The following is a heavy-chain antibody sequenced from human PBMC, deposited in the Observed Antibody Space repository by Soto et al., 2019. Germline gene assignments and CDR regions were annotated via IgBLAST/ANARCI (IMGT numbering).Heavy chain of an antibody. CDR2: IWYDGSNK. V-gene: IGHV3-33*01. CDR3: ARGGDYYDSSGYYAD. Sequence: QVQLVESGGGVVQPGRSLRLSCAASGFTFSSYGMHWVRQAPGKGLEWVAVIWYDGSNKYYADSVKGRFTISRDNSMXTLYLQMNSLRAEDTAVYYCARGGDYYDSSGYYADWGQGTLVTVSS. CDR1: GFTFSSYG. J-gene: IGHJ4*02. D-gene: IGHD3-22*01.